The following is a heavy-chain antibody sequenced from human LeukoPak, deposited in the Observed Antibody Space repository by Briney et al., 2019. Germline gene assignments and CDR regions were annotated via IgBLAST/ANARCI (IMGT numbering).Heavy chain of an antibody. CDR1: GYSFTTYW. D-gene: IGHD1-26*01. CDR3: ARRVGANELDY. CDR2: IDPSDSYT. Sequence: GGSLRISCKGSGYSFTTYWISWVRQMPGKGLEWMGRIDPSDSYTNYSPSFQGHVTISADKSISTAYLQWISLKASDTAMYYCARRVGANELDYWGQGTLVTVSS. V-gene: IGHV5-10-1*01. J-gene: IGHJ4*02.